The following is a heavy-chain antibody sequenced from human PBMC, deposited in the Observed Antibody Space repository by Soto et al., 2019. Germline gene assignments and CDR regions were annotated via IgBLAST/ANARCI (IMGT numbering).Heavy chain of an antibody. J-gene: IGHJ4*02. V-gene: IGHV4-59*11. D-gene: IGHD7-27*01. CDR2: IYYNGIT. CDR1: GGSISNHY. CDR3: TRANWDSEY. Sequence: QVQLQESGPGWVKPSETLSLTCTVSGGSISNHYWCWIRQPPGKGLEWIGYIYYNGITNYNPTLKSRATMTVDTSRILISLELRSVTAAGTAVYYCTRANWDSEYWGQGTLVTFSS.